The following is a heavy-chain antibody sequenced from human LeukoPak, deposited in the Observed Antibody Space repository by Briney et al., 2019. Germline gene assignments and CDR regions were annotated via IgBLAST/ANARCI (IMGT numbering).Heavy chain of an antibody. CDR3: AKGSSDGRPYYFDY. Sequence: PGGSLRLSCAASGFTFSSYAMSWVRQAPGKGLEWVSAINDSGGKTYHADSVKGRFTISRDNSKNTLYLQMNSLRAEDTAVYYCAKGSSDGRPYYFDYWGQGTMVTISS. V-gene: IGHV3-23*01. CDR1: GFTFSSYA. CDR2: INDSGGKT. D-gene: IGHD5-24*01. J-gene: IGHJ4*02.